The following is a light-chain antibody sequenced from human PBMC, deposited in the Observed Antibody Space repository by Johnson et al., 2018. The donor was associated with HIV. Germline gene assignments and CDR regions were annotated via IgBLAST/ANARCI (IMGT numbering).Light chain of an antibody. CDR3: GTWDSSLSAGV. CDR2: ENN. Sequence: QSVLTQPPSVSAAPGQKVTISCSGSSSNIGNNYVSWYQHLPGTAPKLLMYENNERPSGIPDRFSGSKSGTSATLGITGLQTGDEAEYYCGTWDSSLSAGVFGTGTKVTVL. J-gene: IGLJ1*01. V-gene: IGLV1-51*02. CDR1: SSNIGNNY.